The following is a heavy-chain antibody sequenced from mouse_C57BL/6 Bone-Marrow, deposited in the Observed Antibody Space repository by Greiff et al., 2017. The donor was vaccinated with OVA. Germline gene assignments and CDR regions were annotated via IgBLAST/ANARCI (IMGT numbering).Heavy chain of an antibody. V-gene: IGHV1-50*01. D-gene: IGHD1-1*01. CDR3: AREGGSSFFDY. J-gene: IGHJ2*01. CDR2: IDPSDSYT. Sequence: QQPGAELVKPGASVKLSFKASGYTFTSYWMQWVKQRPGQGLEWIGEIDPSDSYTNYNQKFKGKATLTVDTSSSTAYMQLSSLTSEDSAVYYCAREGGSSFFDYWGQGTTLTVTS. CDR1: GYTFTSYW.